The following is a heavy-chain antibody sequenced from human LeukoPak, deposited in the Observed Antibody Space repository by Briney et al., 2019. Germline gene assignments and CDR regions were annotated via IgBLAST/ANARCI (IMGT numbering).Heavy chain of an antibody. J-gene: IGHJ4*02. CDR2: ISGSGGAT. Sequence: GGSLRLSCAASGFTFNTYGMSWVRQAPGKGLEWVSGISGSGGATYYADSVKGRFTISRDDPHNTLYLQMNSLRAEDTAVYFCARGGVDYYGSGAYYLMYYFDYWGQGALVTVSS. V-gene: IGHV3-23*01. D-gene: IGHD3-10*01. CDR3: ARGGVDYYGSGAYYLMYYFDY. CDR1: GFTFNTYG.